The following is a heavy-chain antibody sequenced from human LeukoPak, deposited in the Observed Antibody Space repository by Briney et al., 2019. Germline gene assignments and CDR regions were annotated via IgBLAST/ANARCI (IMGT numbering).Heavy chain of an antibody. CDR3: AISGGDDHDSSYYYYGMDV. Sequence: ASVKVSCKASGYTFTSYYMHWVRQAPGQGLEWMGIINPSGGSTSYAQKFQGRVTMTRDTSTSTVYMELSSLRSEDTAVYYCAISGGDDHDSSYYYYGMDVWGQGTTVTVSS. D-gene: IGHD3-16*01. J-gene: IGHJ6*02. CDR2: INPSGGST. CDR1: GYTFTSYY. V-gene: IGHV1-46*01.